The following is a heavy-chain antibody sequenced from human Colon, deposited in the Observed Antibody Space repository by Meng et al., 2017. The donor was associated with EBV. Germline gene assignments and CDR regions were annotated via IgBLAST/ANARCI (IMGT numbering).Heavy chain of an antibody. V-gene: IGHV4-4*02. CDR2: IDDSGST. CDR3: ARGKQDAWELLAY. J-gene: IGHJ4*02. CDR1: GVSISSNIR. D-gene: IGHD1-26*01. Sequence: QVLVQEPGPGLVKPTGTLSLTCGVSGVSISSNIRWTWVRQPPGKGLEWIGDIDDSGSTNYNPSLNSRISISLDKSKNHFSLKVNSVTAADTAVYYCARGKQDAWELLAYWGQGALVTVSS.